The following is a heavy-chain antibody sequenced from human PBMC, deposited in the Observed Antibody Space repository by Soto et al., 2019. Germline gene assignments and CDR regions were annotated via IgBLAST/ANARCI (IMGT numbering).Heavy chain of an antibody. J-gene: IGHJ3*02. CDR1: WVIIWFGHD. CDR2: ISHSGST. CDR3: ARKVVTAPVGAFDI. Sequence: SVTLFAPCPSLCWVIIWFGHDRSSPPQPPGKGLEWIEYISHSGSTYYNPSLKSRVTISVDRSKIQFSLKLSSVTAADTAVYYWARKVVTAPVGAFDIWGQGTMVT. D-gene: IGHD2-21*02. V-gene: IGHV4-30-2*01.